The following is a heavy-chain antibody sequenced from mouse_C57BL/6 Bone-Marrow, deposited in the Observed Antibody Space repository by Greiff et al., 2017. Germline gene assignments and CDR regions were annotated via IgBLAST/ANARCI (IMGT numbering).Heavy chain of an antibody. V-gene: IGHV14-3*01. Sequence: EVQLQQSVAELVRPGASVKLSCTASGFNIKNTYMHWVKQRPEQGLEWIGRIDPANGNTKYAPKFQGKATITADTSSNTAYLQLSSLTSGDTAIDCCARDYGSMRDYFDYWGQGTTLTVSS. D-gene: IGHD1-1*01. CDR1: GFNIKNTY. CDR2: IDPANGNT. J-gene: IGHJ2*01. CDR3: ARDYGSMRDYFDY.